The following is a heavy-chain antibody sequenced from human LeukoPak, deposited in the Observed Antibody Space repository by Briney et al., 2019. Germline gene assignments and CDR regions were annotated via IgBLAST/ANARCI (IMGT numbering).Heavy chain of an antibody. CDR3: ASGGNLLDY. CDR2: IYPGDSDT. J-gene: IGHJ4*02. V-gene: IGHV5-51*01. CDR1: GSRFTSYW. D-gene: IGHD4-23*01. Sequence: GASLQISYKGSGSRFTSYWIGWGRPMTGKGVGWMGIIYPGDSDTRYSPSFQGQVTISADKSITTAYLQWSSLKASDTAMYYCASGGNLLDYWGQGTLVTVSS.